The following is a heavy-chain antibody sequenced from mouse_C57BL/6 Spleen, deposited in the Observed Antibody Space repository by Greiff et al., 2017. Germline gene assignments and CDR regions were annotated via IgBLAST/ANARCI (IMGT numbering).Heavy chain of an antibody. CDR1: GFTFTDYY. V-gene: IGHV7-3*01. D-gene: IGHD2-5*01. J-gene: IGHJ4*01. CDR3: ARYYYSNYDYAMDY. CDR2: IRNKANGYTT. Sequence: EVMLVESGGGLVQPGGSLSLSCAASGFTFTDYYMSWVRQPPGKALEWLGFIRNKANGYTTEYSASVKGRFTISRDNSQSILYLQMNALRAEDSATYYCARYYYSNYDYAMDYWGQGTSATVSS.